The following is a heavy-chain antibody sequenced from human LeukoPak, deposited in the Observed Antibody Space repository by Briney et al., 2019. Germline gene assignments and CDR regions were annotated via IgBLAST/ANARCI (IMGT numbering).Heavy chain of an antibody. CDR1: GGPIYSYY. CDR2: LYPSVST. V-gene: IGHV4-4*07. Sequence: SETLSLTCIVSGGPIYSYYWSWIRQPAGKGLEWIGRLYPSVSTNYNPSLKSRVTMSVDTSKNQFALKLSAVTAADTAVYYCARLKFYDSIGYSPGHCMDVWGKGTTVTVSS. CDR3: ARLKFYDSIGYSPGHCMDV. J-gene: IGHJ6*03. D-gene: IGHD3-22*01.